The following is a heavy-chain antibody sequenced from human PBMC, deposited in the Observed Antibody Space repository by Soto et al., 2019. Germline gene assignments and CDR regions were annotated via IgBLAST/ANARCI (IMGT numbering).Heavy chain of an antibody. J-gene: IGHJ6*02. CDR3: ARDAYCSSTSCWEGYYYYYGMDV. CDR2: INPSGGST. V-gene: IGHV1-46*01. D-gene: IGHD2-2*01. CDR1: GYTFTSYY. Sequence: ASVKVSCKXSGYTFTSYYMHWVRQAPGQGLEWMGIINPSGGSTSYAQKFQGRVTMTRDTSTSTVYMELSSLRSEDTAVYYCARDAYCSSTSCWEGYYYYYGMDVWGQGTTVTVSS.